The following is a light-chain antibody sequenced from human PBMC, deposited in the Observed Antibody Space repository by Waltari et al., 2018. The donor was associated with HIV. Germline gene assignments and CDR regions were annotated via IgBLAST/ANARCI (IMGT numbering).Light chain of an antibody. CDR2: GNS. Sequence: QSVLTQPPSVSGAPGQRVTISCTGSSSTLRAGYDVPWYQQLPGTAPKLLIYGNSNRPSGVSNRFSGSKSDNTASLTISGLQTEDEADYYCSSYTSSYTVIFGGGTKLTVL. J-gene: IGLJ2*01. V-gene: IGLV1-40*01. CDR1: SSTLRAGYD. CDR3: SSYTSSYTVI.